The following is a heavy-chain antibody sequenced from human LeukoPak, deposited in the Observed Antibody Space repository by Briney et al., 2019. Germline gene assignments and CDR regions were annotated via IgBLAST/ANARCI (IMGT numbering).Heavy chain of an antibody. CDR1: GYSISSGYY. D-gene: IGHD2-2*01. CDR3: ARSFLPAAAFDY. Sequence: SETLSLTCTVSGYSISSGYYWGWIRQPPGKGLEWIGSIYHSGSTYYNPSLKSRVTISVDTSKSQFSLKLSSVTAADTAVYYCARSFLPAAAFDYWGQGTLVTVSS. J-gene: IGHJ4*02. V-gene: IGHV4-38-2*02. CDR2: IYHSGST.